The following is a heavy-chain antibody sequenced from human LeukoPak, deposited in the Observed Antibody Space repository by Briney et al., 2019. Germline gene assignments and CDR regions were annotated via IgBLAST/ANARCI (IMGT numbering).Heavy chain of an antibody. CDR3: ARRQLAYDY. D-gene: IGHD6-13*01. J-gene: IGHJ4*02. CDR2: IYYSGST. CDR1: GGSTSSSSYY. V-gene: IGHV4-39*01. Sequence: SETLSLTCTVSGGSTSSSSYYWGWIRQPPGKGLEWIGSIYYSGSTYYNPSLKSRVTISVDTSKNQFSLKLSSVTAADTAVYYCARRQLAYDYWGQGTLVTVSS.